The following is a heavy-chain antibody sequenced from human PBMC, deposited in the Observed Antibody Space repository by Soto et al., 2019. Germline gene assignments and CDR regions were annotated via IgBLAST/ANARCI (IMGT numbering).Heavy chain of an antibody. Sequence: PSETLSLTCTVSGGSISSYYWSWIRQPPGKGLEWIGYIFYSGSTNYNPSLKSRVTISVDTSKDQFSLKLSSVTAADTAVYYCARNETLHGGYDYWGQGTLVPASS. J-gene: IGHJ4*02. CDR3: ARNETLHGGYDY. D-gene: IGHD5-12*01. CDR2: IFYSGST. V-gene: IGHV4-59*08. CDR1: GGSISSYY.